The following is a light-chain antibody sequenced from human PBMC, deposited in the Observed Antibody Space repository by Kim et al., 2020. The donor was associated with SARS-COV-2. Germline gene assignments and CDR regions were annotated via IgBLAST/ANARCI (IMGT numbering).Light chain of an antibody. CDR3: QAWDSNTWV. V-gene: IGLV3-1*01. CDR2: QDN. J-gene: IGLJ1*01. Sequence: SVSPGQTATIACSGDKLGDKYACWYQQKPGQSPVLVIYQDNKRPSGIPERFSGSNSGNTVTLTISGTQAMDEADYYCQAWDSNTWVFGTGTKVTVL. CDR1: KLGDKY.